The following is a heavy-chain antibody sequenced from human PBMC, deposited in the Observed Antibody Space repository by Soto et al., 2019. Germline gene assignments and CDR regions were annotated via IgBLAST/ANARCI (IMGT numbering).Heavy chain of an antibody. Sequence: GASVKVSCKASGYTFTGYYMHWVRQAPGQGLEWMGWINPNSGGTNYAQKFQGWVTMTRDTSISTAYMELSRLRSDDTAVYYCARAFTTGGFIAASDYYYYGMDVWGQGTTVTVSS. D-gene: IGHD6-6*01. CDR3: ARAFTTGGFIAASDYYYYGMDV. V-gene: IGHV1-2*04. CDR1: GYTFTGYY. CDR2: INPNSGGT. J-gene: IGHJ6*02.